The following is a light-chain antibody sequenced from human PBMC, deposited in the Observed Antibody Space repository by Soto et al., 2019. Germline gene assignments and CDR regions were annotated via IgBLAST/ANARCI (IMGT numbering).Light chain of an antibody. Sequence: DIQMTQSPSSLSASVGDSVTITCRASQGISNYLAWYQQKPGKVPKLLIYAASTLQSGVPSRFSGSGSGTDFPLTISSLQPEDVAIYFCQKYNSAPYTFGQGSKLEIK. CDR1: QGISNY. CDR2: AAS. J-gene: IGKJ2*01. V-gene: IGKV1-27*01. CDR3: QKYNSAPYT.